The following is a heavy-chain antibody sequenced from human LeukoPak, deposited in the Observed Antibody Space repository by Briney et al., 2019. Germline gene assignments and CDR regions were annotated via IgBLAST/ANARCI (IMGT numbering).Heavy chain of an antibody. CDR1: GFTFSNYG. Sequence: GGSLRLSCVASGFTFSNYGTHWVREAPGKGLERVAFIRYDGSNKYYADSVKGRFTISRDNSKNTLYLQMNSLRAEDTAVYYCARYYDFWSGQLAESFDYWGQGTLVTVSS. CDR2: IRYDGSNK. CDR3: ARYYDFWSGQLAESFDY. D-gene: IGHD3-3*01. J-gene: IGHJ4*02. V-gene: IGHV3-30*02.